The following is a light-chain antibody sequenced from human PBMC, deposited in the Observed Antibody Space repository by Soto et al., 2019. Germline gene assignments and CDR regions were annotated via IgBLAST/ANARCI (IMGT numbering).Light chain of an antibody. J-gene: IGKJ1*01. CDR2: GAS. V-gene: IGKV3-15*01. CDR1: QSVSSSY. Sequence: EIVVTHSPGTLSLSPWEIATLSCRASQSVSSSYLAWYQQKPGQAPRLLIYGASTRATGIPARFSGSGSGTEFTLTISSLQSEDFAVYYCQQYNNWPWTFGQGTKVDIK. CDR3: QQYNNWPWT.